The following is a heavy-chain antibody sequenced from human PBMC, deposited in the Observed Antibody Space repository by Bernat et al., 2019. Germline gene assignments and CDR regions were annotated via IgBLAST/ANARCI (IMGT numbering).Heavy chain of an antibody. Sequence: EVQLVESGGGLVQPGGSLRLSCAASGFTFSSYWMSWVRQAPGKGLEWVANIKQDGSEKYYVDSVKGRFTISRDNAKNSLYLQMNSLRAEDTAVYYCVRDFCGGDCSVNPPDNYWGQGTLVTVSS. CDR3: VRDFCGGDCSVNPPDNY. D-gene: IGHD2-21*02. V-gene: IGHV3-7*01. J-gene: IGHJ4*02. CDR2: IKQDGSEK. CDR1: GFTFSSYW.